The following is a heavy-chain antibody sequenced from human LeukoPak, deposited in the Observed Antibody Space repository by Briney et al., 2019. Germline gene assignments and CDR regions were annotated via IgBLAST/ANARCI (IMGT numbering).Heavy chain of an antibody. J-gene: IGHJ5*02. Sequence: ASVKVSCKASGYTFTGYYMHWVRQAPGQGLEWMGWINPNSGVTNYAQKFQGRVTMTRDTSISTAYMELSRLRSDDTAVYYCARERVRSPNWFDPWGQGTLVTVSS. CDR2: INPNSGVT. CDR1: GYTFTGYY. CDR3: ARERVRSPNWFDP. V-gene: IGHV1-2*02.